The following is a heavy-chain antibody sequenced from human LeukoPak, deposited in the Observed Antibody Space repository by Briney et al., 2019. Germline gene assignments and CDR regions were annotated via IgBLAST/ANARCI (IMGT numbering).Heavy chain of an antibody. V-gene: IGHV1-46*01. CDR1: GYTFTGYY. D-gene: IGHD3-16*01. CDR3: ARGRNGWDLCFYYMDV. Sequence: ASVKVSCKASGYTFTGYYMDWVRQAPGQGIELKGIINPSGGSTSSSQKFYVRVTMTRDMSTSTVKMDLSRLRSEDKATYDCARGRNGWDLCFYYMDVWGKGTTVTVSS. CDR2: INPSGGST. J-gene: IGHJ6*03.